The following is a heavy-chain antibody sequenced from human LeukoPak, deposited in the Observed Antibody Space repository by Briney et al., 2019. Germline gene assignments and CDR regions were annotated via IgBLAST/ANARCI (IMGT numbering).Heavy chain of an antibody. V-gene: IGHV1-24*01. Sequence: EASVKVSCKVSGYTLTELSMHWVRQAPGKGLEWMGGFDPEDGETICAQKFQGRVTMTEDTSTDTAYMELSSLRSEDTAVYYCATTPFITMVRGVIITYPAYFDYWGQGTLVTVSS. D-gene: IGHD3-10*01. CDR1: GYTLTELS. CDR2: FDPEDGET. J-gene: IGHJ4*02. CDR3: ATTPFITMVRGVIITYPAYFDY.